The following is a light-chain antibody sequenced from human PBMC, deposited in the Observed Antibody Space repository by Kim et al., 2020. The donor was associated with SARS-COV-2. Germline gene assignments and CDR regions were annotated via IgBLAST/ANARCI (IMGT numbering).Light chain of an antibody. Sequence: SPGERATLSCRASQSVSSHLAWYQQKPSQAPRLLIYGASTRATGIPARFSGSGSGTDFTLTIGSLQSEDFATYYCQQYNNWPPWTFGQGTKVDIK. CDR3: QQYNNWPPWT. CDR2: GAS. J-gene: IGKJ1*01. CDR1: QSVSSH. V-gene: IGKV3-15*01.